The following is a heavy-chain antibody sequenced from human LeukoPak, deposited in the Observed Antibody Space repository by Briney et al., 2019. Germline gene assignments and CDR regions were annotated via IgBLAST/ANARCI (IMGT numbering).Heavy chain of an antibody. D-gene: IGHD3-22*01. J-gene: IGHJ4*02. Sequence: GASLKVSCKASGGTFSSYAISWVRQAPGQGLEWMAGIIPIFVAANYAQKFQGRVTITTDESTSTAYMQLSSLRSEDTAVYYCARGRRYYYDSSGYLLFFDYWGQGTLVTVSS. CDR2: IIPIFVAA. CDR1: GGTFSSYA. V-gene: IGHV1-69*05. CDR3: ARGRRYYYDSSGYLLFFDY.